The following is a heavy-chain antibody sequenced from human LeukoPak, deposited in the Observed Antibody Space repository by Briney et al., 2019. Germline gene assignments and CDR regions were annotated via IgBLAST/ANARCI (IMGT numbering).Heavy chain of an antibody. CDR2: IYTSGST. D-gene: IGHD3-22*01. CDR3: ARDVRDSSGFYLRAFDY. Sequence: SETPSLTCTVSGGSISDYYWTWIRQPAGKGLEWIGRIYTSGSTNYNPSLKSRVTMSVDTSKNQFSLILSSVTAADTAVYYCARDVRDSSGFYLRAFDYWGQGTLVTVSS. CDR1: GGSISDYY. V-gene: IGHV4-4*07. J-gene: IGHJ4*02.